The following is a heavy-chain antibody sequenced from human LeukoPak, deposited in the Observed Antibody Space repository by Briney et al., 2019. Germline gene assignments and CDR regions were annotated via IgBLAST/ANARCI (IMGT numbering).Heavy chain of an antibody. CDR1: GYTFGSYW. CDR3: VRDNGGEHL. CDR2: INNDGSST. Sequence: PGGSLRLSCAASGYTFGSYWMYWVRQAPGKGLVWVSRINNDGSSTIYADSVKGRFTISRDNAKNTLYLQTSSLRDDDTAVYYCVRDNGGEHLWGQGTLVTVSS. J-gene: IGHJ4*02. V-gene: IGHV3-74*01. D-gene: IGHD3-16*01.